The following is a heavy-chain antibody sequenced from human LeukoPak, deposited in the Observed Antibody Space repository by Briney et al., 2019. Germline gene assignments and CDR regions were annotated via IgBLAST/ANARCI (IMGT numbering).Heavy chain of an antibody. CDR2: TYYRPKWSY. CDR1: GDSVSNTIAA. D-gene: IGHD3-10*01. J-gene: IGHJ4*02. Sequence: SQTLSLTCAISGDSVSNTIAAWNWIRQSPSRGLEWLGRTYYRPKWSYDYALSVKSRIIINTDTSKNHFSLQLSSVTPEDTAVHYCARYYYAQGGYFDYWGQGTLVSVSS. V-gene: IGHV6-1*01. CDR3: ARYYYAQGGYFDY.